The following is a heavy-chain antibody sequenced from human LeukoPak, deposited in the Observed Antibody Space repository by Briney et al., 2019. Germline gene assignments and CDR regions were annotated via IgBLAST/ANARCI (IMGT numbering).Heavy chain of an antibody. V-gene: IGHV3-23*01. CDR1: GFTFGSYG. CDR2: ISGSGTTT. Sequence: GMSLRLSCAASGFTFGSYGMHWVRQAPGRGLEWLSTISGSGTTTYYVDSVKGRFTVSRDNSKNTLYLQMSSLRAGDTAVYYCAKAGHYGSGSYYSDYWGRGTLVTVSP. D-gene: IGHD3-10*01. CDR3: AKAGHYGSGSYYSDY. J-gene: IGHJ4*02.